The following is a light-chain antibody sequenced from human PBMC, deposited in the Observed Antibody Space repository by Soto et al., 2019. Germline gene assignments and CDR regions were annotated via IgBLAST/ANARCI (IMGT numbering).Light chain of an antibody. CDR3: QQYGSSPLT. CDR1: QSVSSSY. Sequence: EIVLTQSPGTLSLSPGERATLSCRASQSVSSSYLAGYQQKPGQAPRLLIYGASKRATGIPDGFSGSGSGTHFALTISRLEPEDFAVYYCQQYGSSPLTFGGGTKVEMK. V-gene: IGKV3-20*01. J-gene: IGKJ4*01. CDR2: GAS.